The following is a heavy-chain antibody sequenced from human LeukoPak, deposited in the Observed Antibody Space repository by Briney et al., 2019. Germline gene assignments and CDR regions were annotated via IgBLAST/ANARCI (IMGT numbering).Heavy chain of an antibody. CDR2: ISSSSSTI. CDR3: ARDRYYYDSSGSDY. J-gene: IGHJ4*02. V-gene: IGHV3-48*04. Sequence: GGSLRLSCAASGFTFSSYSMNWVRQAPGKGLEWVSYISSSSSTIYYADSVKGLFTISRDNAKNSLYLQMNSLRAEDTAVYYCARDRYYYDSSGSDYWGQGTLVTVSS. D-gene: IGHD3-22*01. CDR1: GFTFSSYS.